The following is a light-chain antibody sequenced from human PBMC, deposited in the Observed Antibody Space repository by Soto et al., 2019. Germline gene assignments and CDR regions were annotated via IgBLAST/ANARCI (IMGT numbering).Light chain of an antibody. Sequence: NFMLTQPHSVSESPGKTVTISCTRSSGSIASDYVQWYQQRPGSAPSTVIYKDDQRPSGVPDRFSGSRSGNTASLTVSGLQAEDEADYYCSSFAGSPVVFGGGTKVTVL. CDR3: SSFAGSPVV. J-gene: IGLJ2*01. CDR2: KDD. CDR1: SGSIASDY. V-gene: IGLV6-57*04.